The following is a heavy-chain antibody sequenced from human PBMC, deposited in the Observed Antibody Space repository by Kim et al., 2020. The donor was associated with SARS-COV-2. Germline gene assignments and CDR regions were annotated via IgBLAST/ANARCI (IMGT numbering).Heavy chain of an antibody. J-gene: IGHJ4*02. D-gene: IGHD3-10*01. V-gene: IGHV3-48*02. CDR2: ISSSSSTI. CDR1: GFTFSSYS. CDR3: ARGGTMVASYYFDY. Sequence: GGSLRLSCAASGFTFSSYSMNWVRQAPGKGLEWVSYISSSSSTIYYADSVKGRFTISRDNAKNSLYLQMNSLRDEDTAVYYCARGGTMVASYYFDYWGQGTLVTVSS.